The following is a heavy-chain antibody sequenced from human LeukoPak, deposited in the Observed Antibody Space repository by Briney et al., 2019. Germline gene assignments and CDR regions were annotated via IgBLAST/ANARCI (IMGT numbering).Heavy chain of an antibody. D-gene: IGHD3-3*01. CDR3: AREITIFGVYDAFDI. J-gene: IGHJ3*02. Sequence: PSETLSLTCTVSGGSISSYYWSWIRQPPGKGLEWIGYIYYSGSTNYNPSLKSRVTISVDTSKNQFSLKLSSVTAADTAVYYCAREITIFGVYDAFDIWGQGTMVTVSS. CDR1: GGSISSYY. V-gene: IGHV4-59*01. CDR2: IYYSGST.